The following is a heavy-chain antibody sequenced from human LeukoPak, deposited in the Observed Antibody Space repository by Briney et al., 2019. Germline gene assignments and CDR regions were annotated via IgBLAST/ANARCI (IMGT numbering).Heavy chain of an antibody. CDR3: ARRSGWALFDY. CDR2: INPSGGST. D-gene: IGHD6-19*01. J-gene: IGHJ4*02. Sequence: GSSVKVSCKASGGTFSSYAISWVRQAPGQGLEWMGIINPSGGSTSYAQKFQGRVTMTRDMSTSTVYMELSSLRSEDTAVYYCARRSGWALFDYWGQGTLVTVSS. CDR1: GGTFSSYA. V-gene: IGHV1-46*01.